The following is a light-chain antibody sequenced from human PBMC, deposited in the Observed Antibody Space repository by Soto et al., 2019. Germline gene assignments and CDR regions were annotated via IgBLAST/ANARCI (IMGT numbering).Light chain of an antibody. CDR3: HQYGTSPQT. Sequence: EIVMTQSPATLSVSPGERATLSCRASQSVGSDLAWYQQKPGQAPRLLIYAASSRASAIPDRFSGSGSGTDFTLTISRLEPEDFAVYYCHQYGTSPQTFGQGTKVDIK. CDR1: QSVGSD. J-gene: IGKJ1*01. CDR2: AAS. V-gene: IGKV3-20*01.